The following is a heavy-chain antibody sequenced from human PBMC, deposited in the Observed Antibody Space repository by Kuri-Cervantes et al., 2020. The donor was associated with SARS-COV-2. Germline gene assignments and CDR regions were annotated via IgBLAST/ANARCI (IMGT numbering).Heavy chain of an antibody. D-gene: IGHD3-22*01. CDR3: ARENSSERDFDY. CDR1: GFTFSSYG. Sequence: GGSLRLSCAASGFTFSSYGMHWIRQAPGKGLEWVSYISSSSSYTNYADSVKGRFTISRDNAKNSLYLQMNSLRAEDTAVYYCARENSSERDFDYWGQGTLVTVSS. V-gene: IGHV3-21*05. J-gene: IGHJ4*02. CDR2: ISSSSSYT.